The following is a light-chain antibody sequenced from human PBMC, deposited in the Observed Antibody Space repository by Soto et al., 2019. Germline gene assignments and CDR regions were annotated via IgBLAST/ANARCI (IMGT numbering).Light chain of an antibody. Sequence: IVLTQSPVTLSLSPGERATLSCRASQDVNSTYVAWYQQKPGQAPRLLIYAASIRATGIPDRFSGSGSGTDFILTISRLEPEDFVVYYCQHYGSSFTFGPGTKVDIK. J-gene: IGKJ3*01. CDR1: QDVNSTY. CDR2: AAS. V-gene: IGKV3-20*01. CDR3: QHYGSSFT.